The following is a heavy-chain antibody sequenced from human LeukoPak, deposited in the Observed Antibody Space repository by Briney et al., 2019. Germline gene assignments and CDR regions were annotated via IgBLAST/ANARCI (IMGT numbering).Heavy chain of an antibody. D-gene: IGHD5-12*01. Sequence: GGSLRLSCAASGFTFSNYAMSWVRQAPGRGLEWVSAISSSAGNTYYADSVKGRFTISRDNSKNTLYLQMNSLRAEDTAVYYCAKRATMSGATYYFDEWGQGCLVTV. CDR1: GFTFSNYA. V-gene: IGHV3-23*01. CDR3: AKRATMSGATYYFDE. J-gene: IGHJ4*02. CDR2: ISSSAGNT.